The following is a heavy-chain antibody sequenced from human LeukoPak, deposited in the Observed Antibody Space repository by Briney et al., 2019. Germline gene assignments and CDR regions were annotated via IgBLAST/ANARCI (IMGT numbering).Heavy chain of an antibody. J-gene: IGHJ4*02. CDR1: GFTFGNYW. V-gene: IGHV3-7*04. CDR3: AGGRGALD. Sequence: PGGFLRLSCAASGFTFGNYWMTWVRQAPGKGLEWVANIKPDGSEKYYVDSVKGRFTISRDNTQNSLYLQMNSLRAEDTAVYYCAGGRGALDWGQGTLVTVSS. CDR2: IKPDGSEK.